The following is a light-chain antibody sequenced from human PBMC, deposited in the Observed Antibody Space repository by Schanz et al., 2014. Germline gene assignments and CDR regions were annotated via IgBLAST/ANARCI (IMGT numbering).Light chain of an antibody. J-gene: IGLJ3*02. CDR3: CSCAGSNTRRWV. CDR2: DGI. V-gene: IGLV2-23*01. CDR1: TRDVANHNI. Sequence: QSALAQPASVSGSPGQSITISCTGTTRDVANHNIVSWYQQHPGKAPKLMIYDGIKRPAGVSIRFSGSTSGNTASLTISGLQAEDEADYYCCSCAGSNTRRWVFGGGTKLTVL.